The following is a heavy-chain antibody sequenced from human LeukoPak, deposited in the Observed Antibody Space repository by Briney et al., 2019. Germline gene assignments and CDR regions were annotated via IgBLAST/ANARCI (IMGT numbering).Heavy chain of an antibody. Sequence: GGSLRLSCAASGFTFSDYYMSWIRQAPGKGLEWVSYISSSGSTIYYAVSVKGRFTISRDNAKNSLYLQMNSLRAEDTAVYYCARARNYDFWSGYYEYYFDYWGQGTLVTVSS. D-gene: IGHD3-3*01. CDR3: ARARNYDFWSGYYEYYFDY. V-gene: IGHV3-11*01. J-gene: IGHJ4*02. CDR2: ISSSGSTI. CDR1: GFTFSDYY.